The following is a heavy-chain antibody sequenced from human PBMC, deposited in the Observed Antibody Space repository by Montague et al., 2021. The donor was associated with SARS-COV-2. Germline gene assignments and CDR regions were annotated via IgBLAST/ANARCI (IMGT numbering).Heavy chain of an antibody. J-gene: IGHJ4*02. CDR3: ARTRFESRGYYIPPFDY. CDR2: KYYSGST. V-gene: IGHV4-61*01. Sequence: SETLSLTCTVSGGSVSSGSYFWNWIRQPPGKGLEWIGYKYYSGSTNYNPSLKSRVTISVDKSKNQFSLKLTSVTAADTAVYDCARTRFESRGYYIPPFDYWGQGTLVTVSS. CDR1: GGSVSSGSYF. D-gene: IGHD3-22*01.